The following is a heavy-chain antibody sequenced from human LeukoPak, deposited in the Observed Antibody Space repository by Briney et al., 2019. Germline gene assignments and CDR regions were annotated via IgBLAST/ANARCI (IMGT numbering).Heavy chain of an antibody. J-gene: IGHJ5*02. CDR1: GFTFSAYS. CDR2: ISSSDTYI. V-gene: IGHV3-21*01. CDR3: ASSGTGSYINWFDP. D-gene: IGHD3-10*01. Sequence: PGGSLRLSCAASGFTFSAYSMNWVRQAPGKGLEWVSSISSSDTYIYHADSVKGRFTISRDDAKNSLYLQMNSLRAEDTAVYYCASSGTGSYINWFDPWGQGTLVTVSS.